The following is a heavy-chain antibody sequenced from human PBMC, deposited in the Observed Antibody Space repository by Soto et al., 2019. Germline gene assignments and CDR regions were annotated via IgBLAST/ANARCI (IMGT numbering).Heavy chain of an antibody. CDR3: VKDESINWYSGHFRH. Sequence: PWGSLRLSCAASGFTFDDYAMHWVRQVPGKGLEWVSGINLNSGSIGYGDSVKGRFAISRDNAKNSLHLQMNSLSAEDTAFYYCVKDESINWYSGHFRHWGQGTLVTVSS. D-gene: IGHD6-13*01. CDR2: INLNSGSI. V-gene: IGHV3-9*01. CDR1: GFTFDDYA. J-gene: IGHJ1*01.